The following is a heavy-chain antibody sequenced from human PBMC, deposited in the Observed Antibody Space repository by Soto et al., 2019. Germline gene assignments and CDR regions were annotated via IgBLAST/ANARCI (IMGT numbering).Heavy chain of an antibody. V-gene: IGHV4-59*08. CDR1: GGSISNYY. CDR3: ARLAILTGYPDAYYFDY. D-gene: IGHD3-9*01. J-gene: IGHJ4*02. Sequence: SETLSLTCTVSGGSISNYYWSWIRQPPGKGLEWIGYIYYSGSTNYNPSLKSRVTISVDTSKNQFSLKLSSVTAADTAVYYCARLAILTGYPDAYYFDYWGQGTLVTVSS. CDR2: IYYSGST.